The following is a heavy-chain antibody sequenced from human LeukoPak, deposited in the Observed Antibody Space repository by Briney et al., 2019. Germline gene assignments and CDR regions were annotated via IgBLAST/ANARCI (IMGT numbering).Heavy chain of an antibody. D-gene: IGHD5-18*01. Sequence: PSETLSLTCTGSGGSISSYYWSWIRQPPGKGLEWIGYIYYIGSTNYNPSLKSRVTISIDTSQRRFSLKLRSVTAADTAMYYCARTTEGGYTYDYFYYYYMDVWGKGTTVTISS. CDR1: GGSISSYY. J-gene: IGHJ6*03. V-gene: IGHV4-59*01. CDR2: IYYIGST. CDR3: ARTTEGGYTYDYFYYYYMDV.